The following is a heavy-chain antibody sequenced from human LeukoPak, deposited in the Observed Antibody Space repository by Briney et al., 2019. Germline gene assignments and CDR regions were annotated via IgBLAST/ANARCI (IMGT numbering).Heavy chain of an antibody. CDR1: SDYW. Sequence: GGSLRLSCAAFSDYWMHWVRQAPGKGLMWVSRIKSDGITTNYADSVKGRFTISRDNAKNTVYLQMNSLRAEDTAVYFCARGMFHGYCTDYWGQGTWVPVSS. CDR3: ARGMFHGYCTDY. V-gene: IGHV3-74*01. J-gene: IGHJ4*02. D-gene: IGHD3-3*01. CDR2: IKSDGITT.